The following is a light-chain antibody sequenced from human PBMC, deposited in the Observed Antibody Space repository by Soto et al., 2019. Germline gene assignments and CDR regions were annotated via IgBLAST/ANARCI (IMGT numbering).Light chain of an antibody. J-gene: IGLJ2*01. Sequence: QSALTQPPSASGSPGQSVTISCTGTSSDVGGYNYVSWYQQHPGKAPKLIISEVSKRPSGVPDRFSGSKSGNTASLTVSGLQAEDEADYYCQSYDSSLSAVVFGGVTKLTVL. V-gene: IGLV2-8*01. CDR2: EVS. CDR3: QSYDSSLSAVV. CDR1: SSDVGGYNY.